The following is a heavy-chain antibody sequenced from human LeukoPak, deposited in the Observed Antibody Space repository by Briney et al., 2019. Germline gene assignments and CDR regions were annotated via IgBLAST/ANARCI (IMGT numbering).Heavy chain of an antibody. CDR3: VRGMVRGHYYYMDV. D-gene: IGHD3-10*01. J-gene: IGHJ6*03. Sequence: GGSLRLSCAASGFTFSSYEMNWVRQAPGKGLEWVSYISTSGTAIKSADSVTGRFTISRDNANNSLYLQMNSLRVEDTGVYYCVRGMVRGHYYYMDVWGKGTTVTVSS. CDR1: GFTFSSYE. CDR2: ISTSGTAI. V-gene: IGHV3-48*03.